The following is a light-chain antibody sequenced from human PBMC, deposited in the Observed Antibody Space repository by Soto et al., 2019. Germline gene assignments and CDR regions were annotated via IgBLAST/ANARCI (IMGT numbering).Light chain of an antibody. J-gene: IGLJ3*02. Sequence: QSALTQPASVSGSPGQSITISCTGTSSDVGGYEYVSWYQQHPGKAPKLVIYEVNNRASEISTRFSVSRSGNTASLTISALQTGDEADYYCNSYTNKSTWVFGGGTKVTVL. CDR2: EVN. CDR1: SSDVGGYEY. CDR3: NSYTNKSTWV. V-gene: IGLV2-14*01.